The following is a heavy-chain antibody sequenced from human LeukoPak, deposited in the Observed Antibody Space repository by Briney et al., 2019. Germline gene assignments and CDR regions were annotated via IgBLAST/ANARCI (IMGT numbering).Heavy chain of an antibody. D-gene: IGHD3-9*01. CDR2: IKQDGSEK. CDR3: ARESRYFDWFPIMDV. Sequence: GGSPRLSCAASGFTFSSYWMSWVRQAPGKGLEWVANIKQDGSEKYYVDSVKGRFTISRDNAKNSLYLQMNSLRAEDTAVYYCARESRYFDWFPIMDVWGQGTTVTVSS. J-gene: IGHJ6*02. CDR1: GFTFSSYW. V-gene: IGHV3-7*01.